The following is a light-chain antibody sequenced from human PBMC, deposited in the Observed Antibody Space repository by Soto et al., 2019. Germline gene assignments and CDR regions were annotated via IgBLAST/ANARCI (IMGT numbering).Light chain of an antibody. J-gene: IGKJ1*01. CDR3: QQADAWPPT. CDR2: DAS. Sequence: TLSPATLSVSPGERVTVSCRASQSVSNKLAWYQQKPVQAPRLLIYDASGRAGSVPARLSGSGSGTEFTLTICSLQSEDFALYFCQQADAWPPTSAQGTQLDIK. CDR1: QSVSNK. V-gene: IGKV3-15*01.